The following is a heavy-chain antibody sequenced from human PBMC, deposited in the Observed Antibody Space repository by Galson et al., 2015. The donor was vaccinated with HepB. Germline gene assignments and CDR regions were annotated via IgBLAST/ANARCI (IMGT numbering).Heavy chain of an antibody. CDR2: IWYDGSNK. D-gene: IGHD4-23*01. CDR1: GFTFSSFG. J-gene: IGHJ4*02. Sequence: SLRLSCAASGFTFSSFGMHWVRQAPGQGLEWVAVIWYDGSNKYYADSVKGRFTISRDTSRNTLYLQMSSLRADDTAVYFCAKEALPDYGGVTGLDYWGQGTLVTVSS. V-gene: IGHV3-33*06. CDR3: AKEALPDYGGVTGLDY.